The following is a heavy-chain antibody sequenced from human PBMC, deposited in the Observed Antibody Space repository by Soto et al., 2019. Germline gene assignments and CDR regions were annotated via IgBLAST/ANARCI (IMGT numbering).Heavy chain of an antibody. Sequence: GESLKISCKGSGYSFTSYWIGCMRQMKGKGLEWMGIIYPADSDTRYSPSFQGQVTISADKSISTAYLQWSSLKASDTAMYYCARTISYGRQARAFDYWGEGTLVTVSS. CDR3: ARTISYGRQARAFDY. J-gene: IGHJ4*02. D-gene: IGHD4-17*01. CDR2: IYPADSDT. CDR1: GYSFTSYW. V-gene: IGHV5-51*01.